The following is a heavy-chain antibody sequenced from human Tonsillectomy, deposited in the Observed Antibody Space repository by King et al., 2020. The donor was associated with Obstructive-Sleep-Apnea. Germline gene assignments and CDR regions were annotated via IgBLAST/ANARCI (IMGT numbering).Heavy chain of an antibody. D-gene: IGHD3-10*01. CDR1: GFTFSSYG. Sequence: VQLVESGGGMVQPGGSLRLSCAASGFTFSSYGISWVRQAPGKGLEWVSAINTRGTTFYAGSVRGRFSISRGNSKYTVNLQVNSLRAEDSALYYCAKEGGSSGVYWVDSWGKGTLVTVSS. J-gene: IGHJ4*02. CDR3: AKEGGSSGVYWVDS. CDR2: INTRGTT. V-gene: IGHV3-23*04.